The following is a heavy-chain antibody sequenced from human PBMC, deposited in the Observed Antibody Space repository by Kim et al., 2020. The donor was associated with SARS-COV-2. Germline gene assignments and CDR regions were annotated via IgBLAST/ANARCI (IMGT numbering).Heavy chain of an antibody. V-gene: IGHV1-2*06. D-gene: IGHD5-18*01. CDR1: GYTFTGYY. Sequence: ASVKVSCKASGYTFTGYYMHWVRQAPGQGLEWMGRINPNSGATNYAQKFQGRVTMTRDTSISTAYMELSRLRSDDTAVYYCACGYSYGHYYGIDVWGQGTTVTVSS. J-gene: IGHJ6*02. CDR2: INPNSGAT. CDR3: ACGYSYGHYYGIDV.